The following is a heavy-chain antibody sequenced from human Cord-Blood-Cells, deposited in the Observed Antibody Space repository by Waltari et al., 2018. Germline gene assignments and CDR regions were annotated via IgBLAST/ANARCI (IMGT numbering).Heavy chain of an antibody. V-gene: IGHV1-69*01. D-gene: IGHD6-13*01. CDR3: ARDRPGRSSSWYFDY. J-gene: IGHJ4*02. Sequence: QVQLVQSGAEVKKPGSSVKVSCKDSGGTFSSYAISWVRQAPGHGLEWMGGIIPIFGTANYAQKFQGRVTITADESTSTAYMELSSLRSEDTAVYYCARDRPGRSSSWYFDYWGQGTLVTVSS. CDR2: IIPIFGTA. CDR1: GGTFSSYA.